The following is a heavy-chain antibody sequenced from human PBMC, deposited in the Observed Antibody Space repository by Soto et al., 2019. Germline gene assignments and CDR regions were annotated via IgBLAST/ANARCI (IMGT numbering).Heavy chain of an antibody. V-gene: IGHV3-30*18. CDR1: GFTFSSYG. D-gene: IGHD3-22*01. J-gene: IGHJ4*02. CDR2: ISYDGSNK. CDR3: AKDPPPFHYYDSSGYYPYYFDY. Sequence: GGSLRLSCAASGFTFSSYGMHWVRQAPGKGLEWVAVISYDGSNKYYADSVKGRFTISRDNSKNTLYLQMNSLRAEDTAVYYCAKDPPPFHYYDSSGYYPYYFDYWGQGTLVTVSS.